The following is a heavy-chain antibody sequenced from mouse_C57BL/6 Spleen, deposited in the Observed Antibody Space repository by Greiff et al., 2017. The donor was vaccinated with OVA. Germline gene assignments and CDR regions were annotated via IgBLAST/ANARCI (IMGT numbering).Heavy chain of an antibody. CDR3: AREGMDSLICYFDY. Sequence: VQLQQSGPVLVKPGASVKMSCKASGYTFTDYYMNWVKQSHGKSLEWIGVINPYNGGTSYNQKFKGKATLTVDKSSSTAYMELNSLTSEDSAVYYCAREGMDSLICYFDYWGQGTTLTVSS. D-gene: IGHD3-3*01. CDR1: GYTFTDYY. V-gene: IGHV1-19*01. J-gene: IGHJ2*01. CDR2: INPYNGGT.